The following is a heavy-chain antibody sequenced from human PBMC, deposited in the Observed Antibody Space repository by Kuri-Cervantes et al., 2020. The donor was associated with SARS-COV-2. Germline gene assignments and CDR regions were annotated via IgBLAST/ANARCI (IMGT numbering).Heavy chain of an antibody. CDR2: INPNSGGT. D-gene: IGHD6-19*01. J-gene: IGHJ5*02. CDR1: GYIFTEYY. Sequence: ASVKVSCKASGYIFTEYYMHWMRQAPGQGLEWMGWINPNSGGTNYTQGFQGRVTMTRDTSISTAYMELSRLRSDDTAVHYCARGGLAVAGRVWFDPWGQGTLVTVSS. CDR3: ARGGLAVAGRVWFDP. V-gene: IGHV1-2*02.